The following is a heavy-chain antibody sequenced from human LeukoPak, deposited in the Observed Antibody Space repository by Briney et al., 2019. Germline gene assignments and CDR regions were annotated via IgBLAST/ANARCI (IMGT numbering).Heavy chain of an antibody. D-gene: IGHD6-13*01. V-gene: IGHV3-23*01. CDR1: GFTFSSCA. CDR2: ISGSGDRT. Sequence: GGSLRLSCAASGFTFSSCAMSWVRQAPGKGLEWVSAISGSGDRTHYADSVQGRFTISRDNSKNTLYLQMNSLRAEDTAVYYCAKDPPSSSWYYFDYWGQGTLVTVSS. CDR3: AKDPPSSSWYYFDY. J-gene: IGHJ4*02.